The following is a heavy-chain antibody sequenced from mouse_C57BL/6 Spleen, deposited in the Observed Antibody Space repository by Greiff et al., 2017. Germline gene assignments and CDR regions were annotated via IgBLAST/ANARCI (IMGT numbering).Heavy chain of an antibody. CDR2: INPNNGGT. D-gene: IGHD2-3*01. V-gene: IGHV1-26*01. CDR1: GYTFTDYY. CDR3: SRMGDGYYNGYFDF. Sequence: EVQLQQSGPELVKPGASVKISCKASGYTFTDYYMNWVKQSHGKSLEWIGDINPNNGGTSYNQKFKGKATLTVDKSSSTAYMELRSLTSEDSAVYYCSRMGDGYYNGYFDFWGTGTTVTVSS. J-gene: IGHJ1*03.